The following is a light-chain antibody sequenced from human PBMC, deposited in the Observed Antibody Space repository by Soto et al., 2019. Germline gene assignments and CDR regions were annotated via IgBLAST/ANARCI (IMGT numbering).Light chain of an antibody. J-gene: IGLJ2*01. CDR2: NNN. CDR1: SSNIGINT. CDR3: AAWDDSLNGVS. Sequence: QSVLTHPPSASGTPGQRVTISCSGSSSNIGINTVNWYQQLPGTAPKLLIYNNNQRPSGVPDRFSGSKSGTSASLAISGLQSEDEADYYCAAWDDSLNGVSFGGGTKLTVL. V-gene: IGLV1-44*01.